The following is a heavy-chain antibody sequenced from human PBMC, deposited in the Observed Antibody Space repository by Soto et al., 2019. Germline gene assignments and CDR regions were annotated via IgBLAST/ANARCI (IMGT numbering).Heavy chain of an antibody. J-gene: IGHJ5*02. CDR3: ARSHYYDSSGKLSNWFDP. CDR2: IYPGDSDT. V-gene: IGHV5-51*01. CDR1: GYSFTSYW. Sequence: GESLKISCKGSGYSFTSYWIGWVRQMPGKGLEWTGIIYPGDSDTRYSPSFQGQVTVSADKSISTAYLQWSSLKASDTAMYYCARSHYYDSSGKLSNWFDPWGQGTLVTVSS. D-gene: IGHD3-22*01.